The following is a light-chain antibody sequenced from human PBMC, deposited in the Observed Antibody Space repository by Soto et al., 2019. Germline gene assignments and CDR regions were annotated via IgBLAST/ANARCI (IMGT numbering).Light chain of an antibody. Sequence: EIQMTQYPSSVSASVGDRVTITCRASQGISSWLAWYQRKPGKAPKLLIYAASSLQSGVPSRFSGSGSGTDFTLTISSLQPEDFATYYCQQANSFPRTFGQGTKVDIK. CDR2: AAS. CDR1: QGISSW. J-gene: IGKJ1*01. V-gene: IGKV1-12*01. CDR3: QQANSFPRT.